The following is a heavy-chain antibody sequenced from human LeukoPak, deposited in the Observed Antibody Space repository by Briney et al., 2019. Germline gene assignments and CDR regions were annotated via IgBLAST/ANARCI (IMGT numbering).Heavy chain of an antibody. CDR2: IYYSGST. Sequence: SETLSLTCTVSGGSISSRDYYWGWIRQPPGKGLEWIGSIYYSGSTNYNPSLKSRVTISVDTSKNQFSLKLSSVTAADTAVYYCARGVTGVTYFDYWGQGTLVTVSS. CDR3: ARGVTGVTYFDY. CDR1: GGSISSRDYY. J-gene: IGHJ4*02. D-gene: IGHD7-27*01. V-gene: IGHV4-39*07.